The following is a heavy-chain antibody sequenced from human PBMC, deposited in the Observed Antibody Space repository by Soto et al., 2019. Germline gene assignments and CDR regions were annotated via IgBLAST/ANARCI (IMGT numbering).Heavy chain of an antibody. V-gene: IGHV3-48*02. CDR2: IGSITSMT. CDR1: GFTFSNYG. J-gene: IGHJ4*02. CDR3: ARGGGSRPDY. D-gene: IGHD3-10*01. Sequence: EVQMVESGGGLVQPGGSLRLSCVVSGFTFSNYGINWVRQAPGKGLEWVSYIGSITSMTAYADSVKGRFTISRDNANNVLYLQMNRLRDDDTAVYYCARGGGSRPDYWGQGTLVTVSS.